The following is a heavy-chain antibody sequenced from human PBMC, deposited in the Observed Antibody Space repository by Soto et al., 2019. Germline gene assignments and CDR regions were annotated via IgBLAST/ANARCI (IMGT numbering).Heavy chain of an antibody. D-gene: IGHD5-18*01. V-gene: IGHV3-11*05. CDR3: ARDRDTYGHGFFDY. CDR1: GFIFGDFY. J-gene: IGHJ4*02. CDR2: ISSTSNYR. Sequence: PGGSLRLSCVASGFIFGDFYMTWIRQAPGKGLEWVSEISSTSNYRNYADSVKGRFTVSRENANNTLYLEMNNLRAEDTAVYFCARDRDTYGHGFFDYWGQGALVTVSS.